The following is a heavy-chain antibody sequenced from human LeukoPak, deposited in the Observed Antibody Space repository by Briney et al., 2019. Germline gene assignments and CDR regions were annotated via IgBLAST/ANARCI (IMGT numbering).Heavy chain of an antibody. J-gene: IGHJ5*02. CDR2: ISAYNGNT. CDR1: GYTFTSDG. V-gene: IGHV1-18*01. Sequence: ASVKVSCKASGYTFTSDGISWVRQAPGQGHERRGWISAYNGNTTYAQKFQGRVTMTTDTSTSTAYMELRSLRSDDTAVYYWARSRGVVVISIPGWFCPWGQGTLVTVSS. CDR3: ARSRGVVVISIPGWFCP. D-gene: IGHD2-21*01.